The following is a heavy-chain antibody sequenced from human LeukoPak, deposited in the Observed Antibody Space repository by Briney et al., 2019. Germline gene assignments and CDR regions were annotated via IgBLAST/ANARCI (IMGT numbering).Heavy chain of an antibody. CDR2: IYYSGST. CDR3: ASEGLWFGELSWFDP. Sequence: PSETLSLTCTVSGGSISSYYWSWIRQPPGKGLEWIGYIYYSGSTNYNPSLKSRVTISVDTSKNQFSLKLSSVTAADTAVYYCASEGLWFGELSWFDPWGQGTLVTVSS. V-gene: IGHV4-59*12. D-gene: IGHD3-10*01. CDR1: GGSISSYY. J-gene: IGHJ5*02.